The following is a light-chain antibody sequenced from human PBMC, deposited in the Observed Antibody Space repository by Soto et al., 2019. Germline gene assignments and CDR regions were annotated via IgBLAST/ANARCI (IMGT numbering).Light chain of an antibody. Sequence: IQMTQSPSTLSASVGDRVTITCRASQSISSWLAWYQQKPGKAPKLLIYDASSLESGVPSRFSGSGSGTEFTLTISSLQPDDFATYYCQQYNSYPWTLGQGTKVDIK. CDR1: QSISSW. V-gene: IGKV1-5*01. J-gene: IGKJ1*01. CDR3: QQYNSYPWT. CDR2: DAS.